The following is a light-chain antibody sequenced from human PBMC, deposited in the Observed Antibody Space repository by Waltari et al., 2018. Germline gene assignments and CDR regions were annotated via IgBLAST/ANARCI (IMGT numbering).Light chain of an antibody. Sequence: ISCTRSSGSIATNYVQWYQQRPGSAPTTIIYEDKQRPSGVPDRFSGSIDSSSNSASLTISGLKTEDEADYYCQSYDNSLTVFGGGTRLTVL. CDR3: QSYDNSLTV. CDR1: SGSIATNY. CDR2: EDK. V-gene: IGLV6-57*03. J-gene: IGLJ3*02.